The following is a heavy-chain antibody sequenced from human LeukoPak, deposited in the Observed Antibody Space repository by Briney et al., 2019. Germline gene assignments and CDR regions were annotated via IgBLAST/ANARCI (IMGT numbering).Heavy chain of an antibody. V-gene: IGHV5-51*01. J-gene: IGHJ6*03. CDR2: IYPGDSDT. D-gene: IGHD3-9*01. CDR3: ARYDILTGYYVPYYYYYYMDV. Sequence: GESLKISCKGSGYSFTSYWIGWVRQMPGKGLEWMGIIYPGDSDTRYSPSFQGQVTISADKSISTAYLQWSSLKASDTAIYYCARYDILTGYYVPYYYYYYMDVWGKGTTVTVSS. CDR1: GYSFTSYW.